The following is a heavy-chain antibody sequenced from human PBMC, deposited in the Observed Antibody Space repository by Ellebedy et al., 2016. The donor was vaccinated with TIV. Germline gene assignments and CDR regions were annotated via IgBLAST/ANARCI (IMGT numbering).Heavy chain of an antibody. V-gene: IGHV3-21*01. J-gene: IGHJ6*02. Sequence: GESLKISXAASGFTFSSYSMNWVRQAPGKGLEWVSSISSSSSYIYYADSVKGRFTISRDNAKNSLYLQMNSLRAEDTAVYYCARDGFERAYYDILTGYSHYYYYYGMDVWGQGTTVTVSS. CDR3: ARDGFERAYYDILTGYSHYYYYYGMDV. D-gene: IGHD3-9*01. CDR1: GFTFSSYS. CDR2: ISSSSSYI.